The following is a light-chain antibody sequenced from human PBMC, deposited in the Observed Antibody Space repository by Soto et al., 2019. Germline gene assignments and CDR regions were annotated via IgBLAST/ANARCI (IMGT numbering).Light chain of an antibody. CDR2: AAS. J-gene: IGKJ1*01. Sequence: IKLYQSPSSLSATVGDRVTITCRASQGISSYLAWYQQKPGKAPKLLIYAASTLQSGVPSRFSGSGSGTEFTLTISSLQPDDFATYYCQQYNSYSWTFGQGTKVDNK. CDR1: QGISSY. CDR3: QQYNSYSWT. V-gene: IGKV1-9*01.